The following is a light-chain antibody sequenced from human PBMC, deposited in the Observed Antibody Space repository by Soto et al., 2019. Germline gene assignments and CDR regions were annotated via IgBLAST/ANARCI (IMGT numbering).Light chain of an antibody. CDR1: QTISSW. CDR2: VAS. V-gene: IGKV1-5*01. CDR3: QHFNNYPWT. Sequence: DIQMTQSPSTLSGSVGDRVTITCRASQTISSWLAWYQQKPGKAPKLLISVASNLQSGVPSRFSGSGSGTEFTLSISSLQPDDVATYYCQHFNNYPWTFGQGTKGDIK. J-gene: IGKJ1*01.